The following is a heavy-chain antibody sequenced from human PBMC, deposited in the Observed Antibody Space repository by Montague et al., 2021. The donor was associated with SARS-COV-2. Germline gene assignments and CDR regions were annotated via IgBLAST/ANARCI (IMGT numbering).Heavy chain of an antibody. CDR1: GGFISDSYY. CDR2: LYRSGSV. CDR3: VRGAEEAHFAMDV. Sequence: SETLSLTCIVSGGFISDSYYWAWISQPPPKGLVWFGSLYRSGSVXSNPPLKSRVSITLDKSKNHFSLRLTSATAAATAVFYCVRGAEEAHFAMDVWGQGTTVTVSS. V-gene: IGHV4-39*02. J-gene: IGHJ6*02. D-gene: IGHD3-10*01.